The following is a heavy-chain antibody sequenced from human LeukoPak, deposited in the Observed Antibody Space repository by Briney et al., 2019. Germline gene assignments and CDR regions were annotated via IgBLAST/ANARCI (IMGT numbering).Heavy chain of an antibody. J-gene: IGHJ4*02. CDR3: ARDRELGY. Sequence: SSQTLSLTCTVSGGSISSGGYYWSWIRQPPGKGLEWIGYIYHSGSTYYNPSLKSRVTISVDRSRNQFSLKLTSVTAADTAVYYCARDRELGYWGQGTLVTVSS. CDR2: IYHSGST. D-gene: IGHD3-10*01. CDR1: GGSISSGGYY. V-gene: IGHV4-30-2*01.